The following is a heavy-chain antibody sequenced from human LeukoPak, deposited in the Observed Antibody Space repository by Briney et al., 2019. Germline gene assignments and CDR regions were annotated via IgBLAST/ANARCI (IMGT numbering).Heavy chain of an antibody. CDR3: ARPAWGSGSYYFDY. CDR1: GYTFTSYG. V-gene: IGHV1-18*01. CDR2: ISAYNGNT. D-gene: IGHD1-26*01. Sequence: ASVKVSCKASGYTFTSYGVSWVRQAPGQGLEWMGWISAYNGNTNYAQKLQGRVTMTTDKSTSTAYMELRSLRSDDTAVYYCARPAWGSGSYYFDYWGQGTLVTVSS. J-gene: IGHJ4*02.